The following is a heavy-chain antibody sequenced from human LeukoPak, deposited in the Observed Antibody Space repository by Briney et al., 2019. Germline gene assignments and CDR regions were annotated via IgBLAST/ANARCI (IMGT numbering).Heavy chain of an antibody. V-gene: IGHV3-23*01. J-gene: IGHJ6*01. D-gene: IGHD4-17*01. CDR2: ISGSGGST. Sequence: GGSLRLSCAASGFTFSSYAMSWVRQAPGKGLEWVSVISGSGGSTYYADSVKGRVTISRDNSKNTLFLQMNSLRAEDTAVYYCAKDLATVTTXXMDVXXXGTTVTVSS. CDR3: AKDLATVTTXXMDV. CDR1: GFTFSSYA.